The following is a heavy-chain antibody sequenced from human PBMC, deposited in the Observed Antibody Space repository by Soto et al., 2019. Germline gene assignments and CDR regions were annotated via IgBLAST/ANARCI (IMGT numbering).Heavy chain of an antibody. V-gene: IGHV1-69*08. J-gene: IGHJ5*02. CDR3: ARDQVVDYSNPGGGFDP. D-gene: IGHD4-4*01. CDR2: IIPILGIA. Sequence: QVQLVQSGAEVKKPGSSVKVSCKASGGTFSSYTISWVRQAPGQGLEWMGRIIPILGIANYAQKFQGRVTITADKSTSTAYMELSSLRSEDTAVYYCARDQVVDYSNPGGGFDPWGQGTLVTVSS. CDR1: GGTFSSYT.